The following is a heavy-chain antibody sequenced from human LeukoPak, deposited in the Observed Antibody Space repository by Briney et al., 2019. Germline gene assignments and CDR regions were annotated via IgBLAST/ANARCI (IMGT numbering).Heavy chain of an antibody. V-gene: IGHV1-69*01. J-gene: IGHJ6*02. D-gene: IGHD5-18*01. CDR2: IIPIFGTA. Sequence: ASVKVSCKASGGTFSSYAISWVRQAPGQGLEWMGGIIPIFGTANYAQKFQGRVTITADESTSTAYMELSSLRSEDTAVYYCASSGSAGYSYGVYYYYGMDVWGQGTTVTVSS. CDR1: GGTFSSYA. CDR3: ASSGSAGYSYGVYYYYGMDV.